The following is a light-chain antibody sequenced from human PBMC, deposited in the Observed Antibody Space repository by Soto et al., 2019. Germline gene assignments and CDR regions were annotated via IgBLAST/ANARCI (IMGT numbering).Light chain of an antibody. CDR1: QNLLNSNGYNY. CDR2: LGS. J-gene: IGKJ4*01. CDR3: MQALQTPLT. Sequence: DIVMTQSPLSLPVTPGEPASISCRSSQNLLNSNGYNYLDWYVQKPGQSPQLLIYLGSSRASGVPDRFSGSGSGTDFTLEVSRVEAEDVGVYYCMQALQTPLTFGGGTMVEIK. V-gene: IGKV2-28*01.